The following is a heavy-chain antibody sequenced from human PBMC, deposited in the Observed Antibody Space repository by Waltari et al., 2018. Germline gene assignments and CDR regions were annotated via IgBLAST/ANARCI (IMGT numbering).Heavy chain of an antibody. V-gene: IGHV3-15*01. CDR2: IKSKTDGGTT. Sequence: VQLVDSGGGLVKPGGSLSLSCAASGFTFSRAWMSWVRQAPGKGLEWVGRIKSKTDGGTTDYAAPVKGRFTISRDDSKNTLYLQMNSLKTEDTAVYYRTTGGVKGPHDAFDIWGQGTMVTVSS. CDR3: TTGGVKGPHDAFDI. CDR1: GFTFSRAW. D-gene: IGHD2-8*02. J-gene: IGHJ3*02.